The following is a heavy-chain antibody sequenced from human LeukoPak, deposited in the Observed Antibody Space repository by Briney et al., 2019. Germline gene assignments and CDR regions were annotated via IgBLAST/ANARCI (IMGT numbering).Heavy chain of an antibody. CDR1: GFTFSSYA. Sequence: GGSLRLSCAASGFTFSSYAMSWVRQAPGKGLEWVSAISGSGGSTYYAVSVKGRFTISRDNSKNTLYLQMNSLRAEDTAVYYCAKDGLVVVPAALDYWGQGTLVTVST. J-gene: IGHJ4*02. V-gene: IGHV3-23*01. CDR3: AKDGLVVVPAALDY. D-gene: IGHD2-2*01. CDR2: ISGSGGST.